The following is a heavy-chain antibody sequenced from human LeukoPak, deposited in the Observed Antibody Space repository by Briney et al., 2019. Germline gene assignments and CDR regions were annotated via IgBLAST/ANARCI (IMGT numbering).Heavy chain of an antibody. J-gene: IGHJ6*02. CDR3: ARGLLWFGERVMDV. Sequence: ASVKVSCKASGGTFSSHAISWVRQAPGQGLEWMGWISAYNGNTNYAQKLQGRVTMTTDTSTSTAYMELRSLRSDDTAVYYCARGLLWFGERVMDVWGQGTTVTVSS. CDR2: ISAYNGNT. CDR1: GGTFSSHA. V-gene: IGHV1-18*01. D-gene: IGHD3-10*01.